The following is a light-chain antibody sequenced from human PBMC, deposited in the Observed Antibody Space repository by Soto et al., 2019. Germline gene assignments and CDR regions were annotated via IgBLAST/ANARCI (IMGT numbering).Light chain of an antibody. CDR1: QSVLYSSNNKNY. V-gene: IGKV4-1*01. Sequence: DIVMTQSPDSLAVSLGERATINCKSSQSVLYSSNNKNYLAWYQQKPGQPPKLLIYWASTRESGVPDRFSGSGSGTDFTLNISSLQAEDVAVYYCQQYYITPLTFCGGTKGEIK. CDR2: WAS. CDR3: QQYYITPLT. J-gene: IGKJ4*01.